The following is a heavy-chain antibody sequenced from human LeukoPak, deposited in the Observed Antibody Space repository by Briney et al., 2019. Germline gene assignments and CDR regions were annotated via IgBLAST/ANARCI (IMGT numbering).Heavy chain of an antibody. V-gene: IGHV3-23*01. D-gene: IGHD5-12*01. J-gene: IGHJ4*02. CDR1: GFIFGKYA. CDR2: ISGGGDST. Sequence: PGGSLRLSCVGSGFIFGKYAMTWVRQAPGKGLEWVSTISGGGDSTWNADSVKGRFTVSRDNSKNTLYLQMNSLRAEDTAVYYCANLWDIVATIVDYWGQGTLVTVSS. CDR3: ANLWDIVATIVDY.